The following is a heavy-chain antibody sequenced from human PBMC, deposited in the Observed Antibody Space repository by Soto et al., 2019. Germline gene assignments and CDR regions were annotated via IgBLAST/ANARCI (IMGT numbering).Heavy chain of an antibody. D-gene: IGHD3-10*01. CDR2: ISAYNGNT. CDR1: GYTFTSYG. Sequence: QVQLVQSGAEVKKPGASVKVSCKASGYTFTSYGISWVRQAPGQGLEWMGWISAYNGNTNYAQKLQGRVTMTTDTSTSTAYMELRRLRSDDTVVYYGARITMVRGVIITWDYWGQGTLVTVSS. J-gene: IGHJ4*02. V-gene: IGHV1-18*01. CDR3: ARITMVRGVIITWDY.